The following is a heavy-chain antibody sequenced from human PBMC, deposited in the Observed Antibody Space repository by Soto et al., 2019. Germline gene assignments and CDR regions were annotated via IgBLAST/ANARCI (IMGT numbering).Heavy chain of an antibody. CDR1: GFTFSSYS. CDR2: ISSCSRYI. Sequence: VQLVESGGGLVKPGGSLRLSCAAFGFTFSSYSMNWVRQAPGKGLEWVSSISSCSRYIYYAGSVRGRFTISRDNAKNSLYLQMNSLRAEDTAVYYCAREDGESFDYWGQGTLVTVSS. J-gene: IGHJ4*02. CDR3: AREDGESFDY. D-gene: IGHD3-10*01. V-gene: IGHV3-21*01.